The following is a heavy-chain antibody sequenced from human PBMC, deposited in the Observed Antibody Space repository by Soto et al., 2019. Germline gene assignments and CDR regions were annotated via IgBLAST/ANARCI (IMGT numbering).Heavy chain of an antibody. CDR1: GFTFSSYT. CDR2: ISYDGSNK. J-gene: IGHJ3*02. CDR3: AKSPGGYYSFDI. Sequence: GGSLRLSCAASGFTFSSYTMHWVRPAPGKGLEWVAVISYDGSNKYYADSVKGRFTISRDNSKNTLYLQMNSLRAEDTAVYYCAKSPGGYYSFDIWGQGTMVTVSS. D-gene: IGHD3-3*01. V-gene: IGHV3-30*18.